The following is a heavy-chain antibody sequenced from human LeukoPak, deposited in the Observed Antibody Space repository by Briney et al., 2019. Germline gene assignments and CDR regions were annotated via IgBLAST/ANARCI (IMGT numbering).Heavy chain of an antibody. J-gene: IGHJ4*02. CDR1: GGSFSGYY. D-gene: IGHD5-12*01. CDR2: INHSGST. V-gene: IGHV4-34*01. Sequence: SETLSLTCAVYGGSFSGYYWSWIRQPPGKGLEWIGEINHSGSTNYNPSLKSRVTISVDTSKNQFSLKLSSVTAADTAVYYCARDRDIVAPDYWGQGTLVTVSS. CDR3: ARDRDIVAPDY.